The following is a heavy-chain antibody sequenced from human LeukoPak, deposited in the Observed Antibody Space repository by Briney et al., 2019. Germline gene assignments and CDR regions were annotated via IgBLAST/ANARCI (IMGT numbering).Heavy chain of an antibody. Sequence: SETLSLTCTVSGGSISSSSYYWGWIRQPPGKGLEWIGSIYYSGSTYYNPSLKSRVTISVDTSKNQFSLKLSSVTAADTAVYYCGKGMYDLPDYWGQGTLVTVSS. V-gene: IGHV4-39*07. CDR1: GGSISSSSYY. CDR2: IYYSGST. J-gene: IGHJ4*02. CDR3: GKGMYDLPDY. D-gene: IGHD1-1*01.